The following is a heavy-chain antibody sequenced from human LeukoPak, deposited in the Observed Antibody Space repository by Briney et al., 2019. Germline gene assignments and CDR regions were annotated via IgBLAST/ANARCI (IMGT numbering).Heavy chain of an antibody. D-gene: IGHD3-3*01. CDR2: INSDGSST. Sequence: QPGGSLRLSCAASGFTYSSYWMRWVRQAPGKGLVWVGHINSDGSSTTYADSVKGRFTISRDNAKNTLYLQMNSLRAEDTAVYYCARGLTIFGAVNDAFDIWGQGTMVTVSS. J-gene: IGHJ3*02. V-gene: IGHV3-74*01. CDR1: GFTYSSYW. CDR3: ARGLTIFGAVNDAFDI.